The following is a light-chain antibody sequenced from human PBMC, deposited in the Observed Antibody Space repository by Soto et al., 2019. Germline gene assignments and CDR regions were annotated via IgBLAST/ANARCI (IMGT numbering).Light chain of an antibody. CDR3: CSYAGNSEV. V-gene: IGLV2-23*02. Sequence: QSALTQPASVSGSPGQSITIPCTGTSGDVGSYNLVSWYQQHPGKAPKLLMYGVTERPSGVSNGFSGSKSGNTASLTISGLQPDDEADYYCCSYAGNSEVFGTGTKLTVL. CDR1: SGDVGSYNL. CDR2: GVT. J-gene: IGLJ1*01.